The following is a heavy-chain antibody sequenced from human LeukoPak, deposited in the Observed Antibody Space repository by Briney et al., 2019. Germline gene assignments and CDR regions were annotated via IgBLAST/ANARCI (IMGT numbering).Heavy chain of an antibody. D-gene: IGHD3-10*01. CDR2: INHSGST. CDR1: GGSFSDYY. CDR3: ASPYYYGSGSYCWGCMDV. V-gene: IGHV4-34*01. J-gene: IGHJ6*03. Sequence: SETLSLTCAVYGGSFSDYYWSWIRQPPGEGLEWIGEINHSGSTNYNPSLKSRVTISVDTSKHQFSLKLSSVTAADTAVYYCASPYYYGSGSYCWGCMDVWGKGTTVTISS.